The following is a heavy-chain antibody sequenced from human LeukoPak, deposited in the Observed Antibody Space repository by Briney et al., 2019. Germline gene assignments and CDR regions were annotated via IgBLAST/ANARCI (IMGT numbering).Heavy chain of an antibody. CDR2: ISAGGGST. Sequence: GGSLRLSCAASGFTFSSYAMSWVRQAPGKGLEWVSGISAGGGSTYYADSVKGRFTISRDSSKNILYLQMYSLRAEDTAVYYCATIRGQYCSGGSCYGPDYWGQGTLVTVSS. CDR1: GFTFSSYA. CDR3: ATIRGQYCSGGSCYGPDY. V-gene: IGHV3-23*01. D-gene: IGHD2-15*01. J-gene: IGHJ4*02.